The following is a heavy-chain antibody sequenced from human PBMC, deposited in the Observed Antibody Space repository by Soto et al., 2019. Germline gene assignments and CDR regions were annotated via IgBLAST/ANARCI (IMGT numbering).Heavy chain of an antibody. CDR3: AKDFKISGGHYGSLNYYYGMDV. D-gene: IGHD3-10*01. J-gene: IGHJ6*02. CDR1: GFTFSAFG. V-gene: IGHV3-30*18. Sequence: GGSLRLSCEASGFTFSAFGMHWVRRAPGKGLEWVAIISYDGILKYYADPVKGRFTISRDTSKSALYLQMNSLRPEDTAVYYCAKDFKISGGHYGSLNYYYGMDVWGQGTTVTVSS. CDR2: ISYDGILK.